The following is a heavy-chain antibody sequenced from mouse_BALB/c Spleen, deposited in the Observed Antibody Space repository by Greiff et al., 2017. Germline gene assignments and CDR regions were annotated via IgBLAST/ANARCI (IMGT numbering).Heavy chain of an antibody. CDR3: ARGHYGNYWFAY. CDR2: INPDSSTI. V-gene: IGHV4-1*02. D-gene: IGHD2-1*01. J-gene: IGHJ3*01. CDR1: GFDFSRYW. Sequence: EVQLVESGGGLVQPGGSLKLSCAASGFDFSRYWMSWVRQAPGKGLEWIGEINPDSSTINYTPSLKDKFIISRDNAKNTLYLQMSKVRSEDTALYYCARGHYGNYWFAYWGQGTLVTVSA.